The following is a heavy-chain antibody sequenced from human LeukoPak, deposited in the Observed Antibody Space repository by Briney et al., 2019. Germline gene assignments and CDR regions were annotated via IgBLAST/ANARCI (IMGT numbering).Heavy chain of an antibody. CDR3: VKDCSRDWNGHWFDS. J-gene: IGHJ5*01. Sequence: PGGSLRLSCSASGFTFCIYVMHWVRQAPGKGLEYVSAISGNGDATYYTDSVKGRFTISRDNSKSTLSLQMSSLRAEDTAIYYCVKDCSRDWNGHWFDSWGQGTLVTVSS. CDR1: GFTFCIYV. D-gene: IGHD2-21*02. CDR2: ISGNGDAT. V-gene: IGHV3-64D*09.